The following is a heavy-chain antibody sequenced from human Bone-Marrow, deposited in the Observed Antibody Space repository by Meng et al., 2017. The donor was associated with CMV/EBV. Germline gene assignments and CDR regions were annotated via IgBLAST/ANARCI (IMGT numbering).Heavy chain of an antibody. CDR2: IIPNNGGT. J-gene: IGHJ6*02. Sequence: ASVKVSCKASGYTFTDYRMHWVRQAPGQGLEWMGWIIPNNGGTNYVQKFQGRVTMTRDTSISTAYMELSRLRSDDTAVYYCARFFVGASDYYGMDVWGQGAMVTIFS. V-gene: IGHV1-2*02. D-gene: IGHD1-26*01. CDR3: ARFFVGASDYYGMDV. CDR1: GYTFTDYR.